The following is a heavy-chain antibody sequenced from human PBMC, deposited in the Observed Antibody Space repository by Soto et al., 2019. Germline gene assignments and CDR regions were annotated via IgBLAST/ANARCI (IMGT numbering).Heavy chain of an antibody. D-gene: IGHD1-26*01. V-gene: IGHV1-69*06. CDR3: ARIETLTYHNTRWTDLDF. CDR1: GGTFVSHT. Sequence: QVQLVQSGAEVKKPGSSVRVSCKVSGGTFVSHTFTWVRQAPGQGLEWMGEIIPVFNAANYAQRFQDRVTIPEDRSATTVYLELSRLTSADTATYYCARIETLTYHNTRWTDLDFWGQGTLVIVSS. J-gene: IGHJ4*02. CDR2: IIPVFNAA.